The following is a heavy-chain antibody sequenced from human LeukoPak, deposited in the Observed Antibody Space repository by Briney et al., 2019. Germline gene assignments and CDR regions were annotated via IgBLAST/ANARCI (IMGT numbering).Heavy chain of an antibody. Sequence: GGSLRLSCAASGFTFSSYWMSWVRQAPGKGLEWVANIKHDGSEKHYVDSVKGRFTISRDNAKNSLYLQMNSLRAEDTAVYYCVRASSWSIMDYWGQGTLVTVSS. CDR2: IKHDGSEK. J-gene: IGHJ4*02. V-gene: IGHV3-7*01. CDR1: GFTFSSYW. D-gene: IGHD6-13*01. CDR3: VRASSWSIMDY.